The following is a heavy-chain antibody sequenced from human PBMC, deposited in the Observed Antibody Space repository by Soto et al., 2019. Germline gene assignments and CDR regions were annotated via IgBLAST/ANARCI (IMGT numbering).Heavy chain of an antibody. J-gene: IGHJ4*02. D-gene: IGHD4-17*01. Sequence: EVQLLESGGGLVQPGGSLRLSCAASGFTFSSYAMSWVRQAPGKGLEWASAISGSGSTIYYADSVKGRFTISRDNAKNSLYLQMNSLRAEDTAVYYCARSHKDDYGDYDPYYFDYWGQGTLVTVSS. CDR1: GFTFSSYA. CDR2: ISGSGSTI. CDR3: ARSHKDDYGDYDPYYFDY. V-gene: IGHV3-23*01.